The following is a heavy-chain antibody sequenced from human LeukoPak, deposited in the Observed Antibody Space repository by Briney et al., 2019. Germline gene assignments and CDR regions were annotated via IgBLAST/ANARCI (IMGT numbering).Heavy chain of an antibody. CDR3: TRGRKAAAGTGAFDI. CDR1: GFTFGDYA. J-gene: IGHJ3*02. Sequence: GGSLRLSCTASGFTFGDYAMSWVRQAPGKGLEWVGFIRSKAYGGTTEYAASVKGRFTISRDDSKSIAYLQMNSLKTEDTAVYYCTRGRKAAAGTGAFDIWGQGTMVTLSS. D-gene: IGHD6-13*01. CDR2: IRSKAYGGTT. V-gene: IGHV3-49*04.